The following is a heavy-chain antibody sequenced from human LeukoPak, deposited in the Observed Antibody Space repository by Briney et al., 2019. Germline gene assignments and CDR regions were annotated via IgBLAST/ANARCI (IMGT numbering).Heavy chain of an antibody. CDR2: INPNSGGT. J-gene: IGHJ6*02. Sequence: ASVKVSCKASGYTFTGYYMHWARQAPGQGLEWMGWINPNSGGTNYAQKFQGRVTMTRDTSISTAYMELSRLRSDDTAVYYCARHPPPLYGDYVVYGMDVWGQGTTVTVSS. CDR1: GYTFTGYY. D-gene: IGHD4-17*01. CDR3: ARHPPPLYGDYVVYGMDV. V-gene: IGHV1-2*02.